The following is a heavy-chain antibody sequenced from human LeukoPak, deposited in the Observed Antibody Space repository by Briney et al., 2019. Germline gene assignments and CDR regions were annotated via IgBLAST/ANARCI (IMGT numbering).Heavy chain of an antibody. CDR2: IIPIFGTA. J-gene: IGHJ6*04. CDR3: ARDLPASGSGGDSTYYYYGMDV. V-gene: IGHV1-69*13. CDR1: GGTFSSYA. D-gene: IGHD2-21*01. Sequence: SVKVSCKASGGTFSSYALSWVRQAPGQGLEWMGGIIPIFGTANYAQKFQGRVTITADESTSTAYMELSSLRSEDTAVYYCARDLPASGSGGDSTYYYYGMDVWGKGTTVTVSS.